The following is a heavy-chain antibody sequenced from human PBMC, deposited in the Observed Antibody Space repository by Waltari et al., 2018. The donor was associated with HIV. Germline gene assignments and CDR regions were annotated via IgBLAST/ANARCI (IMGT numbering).Heavy chain of an antibody. J-gene: IGHJ6*02. Sequence: QVHLVQSGPEVKRPGASVKISCKAYGYTFINFDVNWVRQAAGQGPEWLGRRNPNRGNTASQYIFEDRVTMTRDSSADTAYMEMSGLAPEDTAIYYCARNSSGKGNRYFYYGLDVWGQGTPVTV. CDR1: GYTFINFD. D-gene: IGHD3-22*01. CDR3: ARNSSGKGNRYFYYGLDV. V-gene: IGHV1-8*02. CDR2: RNPNRGNT.